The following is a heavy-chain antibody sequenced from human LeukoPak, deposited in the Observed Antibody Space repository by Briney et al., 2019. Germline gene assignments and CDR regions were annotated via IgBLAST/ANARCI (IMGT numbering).Heavy chain of an antibody. D-gene: IGHD3-22*01. CDR1: GFTFSSYE. V-gene: IGHV3-48*03. CDR2: ISSSGSTI. Sequence: GGSLRLPCAASGFTFSSYEMNWVRQAPGKGLEWVSYISSSGSTIYYADSVKGRFTISRDNAKNSLYLQMNSLRAEDTAVYYCATAHYDSSGYYYDYWGQGTLVTVSS. CDR3: ATAHYDSSGYYYDY. J-gene: IGHJ4*02.